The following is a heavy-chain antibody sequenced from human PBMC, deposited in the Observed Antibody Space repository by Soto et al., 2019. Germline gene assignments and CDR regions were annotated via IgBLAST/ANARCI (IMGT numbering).Heavy chain of an antibody. D-gene: IGHD4-17*01. V-gene: IGHV4-39*01. J-gene: IGHJ4*02. CDR3: ATSNGGYFDY. Sequence: QLQLQESGPGLVKPSETLSLTCTVSRGSISSSSYYWGWIRQPPGKGLEWIGSIYKSGTTYYNPSPKRRVTISVDTSKNRSSLTLSSVTAADPAVYYCATSNGGYFDYWGQGTLVTVSS. CDR2: IYKSGTT. CDR1: RGSISSSSYY.